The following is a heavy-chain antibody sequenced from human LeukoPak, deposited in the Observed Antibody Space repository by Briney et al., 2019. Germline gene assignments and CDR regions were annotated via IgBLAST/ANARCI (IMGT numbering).Heavy chain of an antibody. V-gene: IGHV4-59*08. D-gene: IGHD1-14*01. CDR1: GGSISSYY. CDR3: ARHLYPRSWFDP. CDR2: IYYSGST. Sequence: SETLSLTCTVSGGSISSYYWRWIRQPPGKGLEWIGYIYYSGSTNYNPSLKSRVTISVDTSKNLFSLKLSSVTAADTAVYYCARHLYPRSWFDPWGQGTLVTVSS. J-gene: IGHJ5*02.